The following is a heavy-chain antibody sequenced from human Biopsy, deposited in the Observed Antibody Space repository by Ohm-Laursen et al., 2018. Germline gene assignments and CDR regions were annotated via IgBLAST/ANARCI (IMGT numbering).Heavy chain of an antibody. J-gene: IGHJ2*01. CDR1: GDSITRSY. V-gene: IGHV4-59*12. CDR3: ASAGYNPDWNFDL. CDR2: IYFTGRT. D-gene: IGHD5-24*01. Sequence: TLSLTCSLSGDSITRSYWSWIRQSPGKALEWIGYIYFTGRTSYNPSLKSRVTMSVNTSKKQFSLRLSSVTAADTAVYYCASAGYNPDWNFDLWGRGTRVTVSS.